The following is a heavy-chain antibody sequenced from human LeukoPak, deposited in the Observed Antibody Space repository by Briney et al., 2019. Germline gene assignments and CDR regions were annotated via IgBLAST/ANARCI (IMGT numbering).Heavy chain of an antibody. J-gene: IGHJ4*02. Sequence: SETLSLTCTVSGGSISGSSYYWGWIRQPPGKGLEWIGSIYYSGSTYYNPSLKSRVTISVDTSKNQFSLKLSSVTAADTPVNYCAMHRSFGGAFDYWGQGTLVTVS. D-gene: IGHD3-16*01. V-gene: IGHV4-39*01. CDR2: IYYSGST. CDR1: GGSISGSSYY. CDR3: AMHRSFGGAFDY.